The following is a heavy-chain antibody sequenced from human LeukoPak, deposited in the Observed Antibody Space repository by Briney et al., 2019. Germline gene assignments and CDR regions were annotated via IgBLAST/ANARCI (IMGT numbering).Heavy chain of an antibody. CDR1: GHAFTSYA. CDR3: ALPTVVTGDAFDI. V-gene: IGHV7-4-1*02. D-gene: IGHD4-23*01. J-gene: IGHJ3*02. CDR2: INTNTGNP. Sequence: ASAKVSCKASGHAFTSYAMNWVRQAPGQGLEWMGWINTNTGNPTYAQGFTGRFVFSLDTSVSTAYLQISSLRAEDTAVYYCALPTVVTGDAFDIWGQGTMVTVSS.